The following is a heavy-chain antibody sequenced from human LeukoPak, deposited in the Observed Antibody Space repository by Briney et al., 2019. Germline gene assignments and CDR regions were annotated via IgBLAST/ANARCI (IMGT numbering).Heavy chain of an antibody. V-gene: IGHV3-23*01. J-gene: IGHJ3*02. CDR3: AKMVRGINTAFDI. CDR1: GFTVSSYD. Sequence: GGSLRLTCAASGFTVSSYDMSWVRQAPGKGLEWVSAVSGSGGSTYYADSVKGRFTISRDNSKNTLYLQMNSLRAEDTAVYYCAKMVRGINTAFDIWGQGTMVTVSS. D-gene: IGHD3-10*01. CDR2: VSGSGGST.